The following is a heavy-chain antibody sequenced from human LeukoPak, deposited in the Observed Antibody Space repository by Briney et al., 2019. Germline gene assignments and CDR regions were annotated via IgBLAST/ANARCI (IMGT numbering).Heavy chain of an antibody. CDR2: ISYDGSNK. CDR3: AKGGPPGYDAFDI. V-gene: IGHV3-30*18. J-gene: IGHJ3*02. CDR1: GFTFSSYG. Sequence: GRSLRLPCAASGFTFSSYGMHWVRQAPGKGLEWVAVISYDGSNKYYADSVKGRFTISRDNSKNTLYLQMNSLRAEDTAVYYCAKGGPPGYDAFDIWGQGTMVTVSS. D-gene: IGHD2-2*01.